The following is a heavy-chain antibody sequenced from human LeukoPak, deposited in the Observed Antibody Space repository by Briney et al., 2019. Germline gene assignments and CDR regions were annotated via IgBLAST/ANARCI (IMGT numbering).Heavy chain of an antibody. Sequence: HPGGSLRLSCAASGSTFSSYWMSWVRQAPGKGLEWVANIKQDGSEKYYVDSVKGRFTISRDNAKNSLYLQMNSLRAEDTAVYYCARRYFDLWGRDTLVTVSS. J-gene: IGHJ2*01. CDR3: ARRYFDL. CDR1: GSTFSSYW. CDR2: IKQDGSEK. V-gene: IGHV3-7*03.